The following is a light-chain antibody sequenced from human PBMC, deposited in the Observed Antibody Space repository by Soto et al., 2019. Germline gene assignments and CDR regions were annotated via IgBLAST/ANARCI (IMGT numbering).Light chain of an antibody. CDR3: QHRSKWPIT. CDR1: QSVSSY. J-gene: IGKJ5*01. Sequence: EIALTQSPATLSLSPGERATLSCRASQSVSSYLLWYQQKPGQAPRLLIYDASNRATGIPARFSGSGSETDFTLTISSLEPEDFAVYYCQHRSKWPITFGQGTRLEIK. CDR2: DAS. V-gene: IGKV3-11*01.